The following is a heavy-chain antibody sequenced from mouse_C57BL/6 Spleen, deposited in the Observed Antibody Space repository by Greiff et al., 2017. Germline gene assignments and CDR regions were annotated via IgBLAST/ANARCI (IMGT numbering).Heavy chain of an antibody. CDR1: GFTFSSYA. CDR2: ISDGGSYT. CDR3: AREASYSNYLDY. Sequence: EVQLVESGGGLVKPGGSLKLSCAASGFTFSSYAMSWVRQTPEKRLEWVATISDGGSYTYYPDNVKGRFTISRDNAKNTLYLQLSHLKSEDTAMYYCAREASYSNYLDYWGQGTTLTVSS. V-gene: IGHV5-4*01. D-gene: IGHD2-5*01. J-gene: IGHJ2*01.